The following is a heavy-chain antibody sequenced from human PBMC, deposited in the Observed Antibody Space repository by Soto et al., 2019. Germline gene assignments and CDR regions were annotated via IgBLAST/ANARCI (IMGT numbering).Heavy chain of an antibody. CDR1: GGTFSSYA. CDR2: IIPIFGTA. V-gene: IGHV1-69*13. Sequence: GASLKVSCKASGGTFSSYAISWVRQAPGQGLEWMGGIIPIFGTANYAQKFQGRVTITADESTSTAYMELSSLRSEDTAVYYCARVSRRAYSGYDYNRGAWFDPWGQGTVVTVSS. D-gene: IGHD5-12*01. CDR3: ARVSRRAYSGYDYNRGAWFDP. J-gene: IGHJ5*02.